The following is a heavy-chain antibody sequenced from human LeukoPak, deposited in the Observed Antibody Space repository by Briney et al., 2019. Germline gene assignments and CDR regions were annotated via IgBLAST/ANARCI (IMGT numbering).Heavy chain of an antibody. V-gene: IGHV3-9*01. J-gene: IGHJ4*02. D-gene: IGHD3-22*01. CDR1: GFTFDDYA. CDR3: AKDQGDSSGYWIDY. Sequence: GGSLRLSCAASGFTFDDYAMHWVRQAPGKGLEWVSGISWNSGSIGYADSVKGRFTISRDNAKNSLYLQMNSLRAEDTALYYCAKDQGDSSGYWIDYWGQGTLVTVSS. CDR2: ISWNSGSI.